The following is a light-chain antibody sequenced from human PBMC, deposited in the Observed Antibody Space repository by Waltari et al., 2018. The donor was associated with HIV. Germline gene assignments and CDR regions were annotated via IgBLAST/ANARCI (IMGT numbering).Light chain of an antibody. Sequence: SSELTQDPVVSVALGQTVTITRQGDSLSSYYATWYQQKPGQAPLLVFFGKNSRPSGIPDRFSGSNSRNKASLTITGAQAEDEADYYCYSRDSTTNHRVFGGGTKLTVL. CDR2: GKN. J-gene: IGLJ2*01. V-gene: IGLV3-19*01. CDR3: YSRDSTTNHRV. CDR1: SLSSYY.